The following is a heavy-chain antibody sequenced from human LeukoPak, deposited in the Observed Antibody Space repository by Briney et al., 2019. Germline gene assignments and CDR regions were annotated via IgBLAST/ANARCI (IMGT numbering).Heavy chain of an antibody. V-gene: IGHV3-21*04. CDR2: VSNSGDYI. J-gene: IGHJ4*02. CDR3: TKGQLTFDD. D-gene: IGHD1-1*01. Sequence: PGGSLRLSCAASGFSFSSYRMNWVRQAPGKGLEWVSSVSNSGDYIHYADSVKGRFTISRDNSKNSLYLQMNSLRAEDTAVYYCTKGQLTFDDWGQGTLVTVSS. CDR1: GFSFSSYR.